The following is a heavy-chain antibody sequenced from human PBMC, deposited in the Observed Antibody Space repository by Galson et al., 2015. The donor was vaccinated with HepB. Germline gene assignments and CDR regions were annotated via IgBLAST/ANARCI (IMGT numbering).Heavy chain of an antibody. CDR3: ARDRTYCSGGSCYSRAYYYYGMDV. D-gene: IGHD2-15*01. V-gene: IGHV1-69*13. J-gene: IGHJ6*02. CDR1: GGTFSSYA. Sequence: SVKVSCKASGGTFSSYAISWVRQAPGQGLEWMGGIIPIFGTANYAQKFQGRVTITADESTSTAYMELSSLRSEDTAVYYCARDRTYCSGGSCYSRAYYYYGMDVWGQGTTVTVSS. CDR2: IIPIFGTA.